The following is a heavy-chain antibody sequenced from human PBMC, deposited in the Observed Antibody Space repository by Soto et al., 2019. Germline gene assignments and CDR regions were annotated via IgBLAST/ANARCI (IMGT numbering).Heavy chain of an antibody. CDR2: IWFDGSNK. J-gene: IGHJ4*02. CDR1: GFTFSSYG. V-gene: IGHV3-33*01. CDR3: ATTGPY. Sequence: GGSLRLSCAASGFTFSSYGTHWVRQAPGKGLEWVAVIWFDGSNKFYADSVKGRFTISRDNSKNTVSLQMNSLRDEDSAAYYCATTGPYWGQGTLVTVSS.